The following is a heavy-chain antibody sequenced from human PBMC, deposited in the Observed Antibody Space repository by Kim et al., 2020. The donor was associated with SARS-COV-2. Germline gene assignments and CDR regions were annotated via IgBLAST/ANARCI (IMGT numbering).Heavy chain of an antibody. Sequence: GGSLRLSCAASGFTFSSYAMSWVRQAPGKGLEWVSAIGGIDGSTYYADSVKGRFTISRDNSKNTLYLQMNNLRAEDTAVYYCATQVYSDYGPFDYWGQGTLVTVSS. CDR2: IGGIDGST. V-gene: IGHV3-23*01. CDR3: ATQVYSDYGPFDY. D-gene: IGHD5-12*01. CDR1: GFTFSSYA. J-gene: IGHJ4*02.